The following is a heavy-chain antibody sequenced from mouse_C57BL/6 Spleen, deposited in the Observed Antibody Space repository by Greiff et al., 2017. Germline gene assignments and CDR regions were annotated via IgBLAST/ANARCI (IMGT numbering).Heavy chain of an antibody. J-gene: IGHJ2*01. CDR2: INPSSGYT. D-gene: IGHD1-1*01. CDR3: ARGPTTVVAHFDY. V-gene: IGHV1-7*01. CDR1: GYTFTSYW. Sequence: QVQLQQSGAELAKPGASVKLSCKASGYTFTSYWMHWVKQRPGQGLEWIGYINPSSGYTKYNQKFKDKATLTADKSSSTAYMQLSSLTYEDSAVYYCARGPTTVVAHFDYWGQGTTLTVSS.